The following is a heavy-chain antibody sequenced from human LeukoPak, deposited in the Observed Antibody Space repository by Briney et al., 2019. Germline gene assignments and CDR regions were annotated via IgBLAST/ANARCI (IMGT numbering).Heavy chain of an antibody. CDR3: AKGHVLEWLLSHDAFDI. Sequence: GGSLRLSCAASGFIFSSYGMHWVRQAPGKGLEWVAFIRYDGSNKYYADSVKGRFTISRDNSKNTLYLQMNSLRAEDTAVYYCAKGHVLEWLLSHDAFDIWGQGTMVTVSS. CDR2: IRYDGSNK. D-gene: IGHD3-3*01. V-gene: IGHV3-30*02. J-gene: IGHJ3*02. CDR1: GFIFSSYG.